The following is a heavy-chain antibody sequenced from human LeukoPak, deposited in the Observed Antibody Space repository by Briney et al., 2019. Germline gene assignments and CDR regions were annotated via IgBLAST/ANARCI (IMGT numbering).Heavy chain of an antibody. CDR1: GGSISSGGYY. CDR2: IYHSGST. Sequence: PSETLSLTCTVSGGSISSGGYYWSWIRQPPGKGLEWIGYIYHSGSTYYNPSLKSRVTISVDRSKNQFSLKLSSVTAADTAVYYCASRHSSAALDAFDIWGQGTMVTVSS. D-gene: IGHD3-10*01. V-gene: IGHV4-30-2*01. J-gene: IGHJ3*02. CDR3: ASRHSSAALDAFDI.